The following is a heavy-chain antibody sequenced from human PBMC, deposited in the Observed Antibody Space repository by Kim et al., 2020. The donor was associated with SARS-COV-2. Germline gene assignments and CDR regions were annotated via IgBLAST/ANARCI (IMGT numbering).Heavy chain of an antibody. D-gene: IGHD3-3*01. CDR3: ARGLNFWQILDY. CDR1: GFTVSSNC. J-gene: IGHJ4*02. Sequence: GGSLRLSCVASGFTVSSNCMSWVRQTPGKGLEWVSVICSGGSTYYADSVKGRFTISRDNSKNTLYLQMNSLRAEDTAVYYCARGLNFWQILDYWGQGTLVTVSS. CDR2: ICSGGST. V-gene: IGHV3-66*01.